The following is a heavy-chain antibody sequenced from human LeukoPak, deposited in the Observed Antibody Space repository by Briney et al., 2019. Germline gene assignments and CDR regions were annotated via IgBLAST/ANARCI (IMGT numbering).Heavy chain of an antibody. D-gene: IGHD3-16*02. CDR1: GFTFSSYS. V-gene: IGHV3-23*01. J-gene: IGHJ4*02. CDR2: ISGSGGST. CDR3: AKMITFGGVIGRDFDY. Sequence: GGSLRLSCAASGFTFSSYSMNWVRQAPGKGLEWVSAISGSGGSTYYADSVKGRFTISRDNSKNTLYLQMNSLRAEDTAVYYCAKMITFGGVIGRDFDYWGQGTLVTVSS.